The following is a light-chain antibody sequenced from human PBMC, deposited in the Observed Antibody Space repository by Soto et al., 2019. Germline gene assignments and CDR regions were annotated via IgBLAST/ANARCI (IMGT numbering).Light chain of an antibody. CDR3: QQRSNWLFT. V-gene: IGKV3-11*01. J-gene: IGKJ3*01. CDR1: QSVSSY. CDR2: DAS. Sequence: EIVLTQSPATLSLSPGERATLSCRASQSVSSYLAWYQHKPGRAPRLLISDASNRATGIPARFSGSGSGTDFTLTISSLEHEDFAVYYCQQRSNWLFTFGPGTKVDIK.